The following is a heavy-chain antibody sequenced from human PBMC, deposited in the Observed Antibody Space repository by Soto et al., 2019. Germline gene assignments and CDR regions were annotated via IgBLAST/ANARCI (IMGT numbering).Heavy chain of an antibody. Sequence: PSETLSLTCTVSGGSISSYYWSWIRQPPGKGLEWIGYIYYSGSTNYNPSLKSRVTISVDTSKNQFSLKLSSVTAADTAVYYCARWIQLWFGAFDIWGQGTMVTVS. CDR2: IYYSGST. D-gene: IGHD5-18*01. CDR1: GGSISSYY. J-gene: IGHJ3*02. V-gene: IGHV4-59*01. CDR3: ARWIQLWFGAFDI.